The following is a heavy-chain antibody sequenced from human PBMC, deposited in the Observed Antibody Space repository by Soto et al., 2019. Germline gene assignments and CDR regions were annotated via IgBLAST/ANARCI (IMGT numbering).Heavy chain of an antibody. Sequence: PSETLSLTCAVYGGSFSGYYWSWIRQPPGKGLEWIGEINHSGSTNYNPSLKSRVTISVDKSKNQFSLKLSSVTAADTAVYYCARDPSITIFGVVIQSNWFDPWGQGTLVTVSS. D-gene: IGHD3-3*01. CDR1: GGSFSGYY. V-gene: IGHV4-34*01. CDR3: ARDPSITIFGVVIQSNWFDP. CDR2: INHSGST. J-gene: IGHJ5*02.